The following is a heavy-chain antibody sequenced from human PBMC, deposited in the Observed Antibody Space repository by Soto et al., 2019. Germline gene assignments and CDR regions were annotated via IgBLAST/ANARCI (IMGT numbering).Heavy chain of an antibody. J-gene: IGHJ6*02. D-gene: IGHD6-13*01. CDR2: IIPIFGTA. CDR3: ARFQQLAPNYYYYYVMDV. CDR1: GGTFSSYA. Sequence: GASVKVSCKASGGTFSSYAISWVRQAPGQGLEWMGGIIPIFGTANYAQKFQGRVTITADKSTSTAYMELSSLRSEDTAVYYCARFQQLAPNYYYYYVMDVWGQGTTVTVSS. V-gene: IGHV1-69*06.